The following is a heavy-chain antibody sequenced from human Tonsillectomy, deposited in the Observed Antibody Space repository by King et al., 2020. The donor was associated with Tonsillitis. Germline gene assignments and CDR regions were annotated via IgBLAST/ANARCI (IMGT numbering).Heavy chain of an antibody. CDR3: AKGIVLRYFDWLDFRGRNYYYYGMDV. Sequence: VQLVESGGGLVQPGGSLRLSCAASGFTFSSYAMSWVRQAPGKGLEWVSAISGSGGSTYYADSVKGRFTISRDNSKNTLYLQMNSLRAEDTAVYYCAKGIVLRYFDWLDFRGRNYYYYGMDVWGQGTTVTVSS. J-gene: IGHJ6*02. CDR2: ISGSGGST. V-gene: IGHV3-23*04. D-gene: IGHD3-9*01. CDR1: GFTFSSYA.